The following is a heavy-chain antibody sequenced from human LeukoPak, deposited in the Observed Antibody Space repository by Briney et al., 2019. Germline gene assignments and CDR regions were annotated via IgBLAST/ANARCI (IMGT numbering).Heavy chain of an antibody. CDR3: ARDGTSGTFDWLLIYFDY. J-gene: IGHJ4*02. CDR1: GFTFSNYE. V-gene: IGHV3-48*03. CDR2: ISGNGNTI. Sequence: PGGSLRLSCAASGFTFSNYEMNWVRQAPGKGLEWLSYISGNGNTIYYADSVKGRFTISRDNAKNSLYLQMNSLRAEDTAVYYCARDGTSGTFDWLLIYFDYWGQGTLVTVSS. D-gene: IGHD3-9*01.